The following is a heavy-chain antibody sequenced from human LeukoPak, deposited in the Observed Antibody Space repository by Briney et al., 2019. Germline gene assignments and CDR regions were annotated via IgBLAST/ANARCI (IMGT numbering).Heavy chain of an antibody. D-gene: IGHD3-22*01. J-gene: IGHJ4*02. CDR1: GGSISSYY. CDR3: ARAPPYYGSGYYSDY. V-gene: IGHV4-59*01. CDR2: IYYSGST. Sequence: PSETLSLTCTVSGGSISSYYWSWIRQPPGKGLEWIGYIYYSGSTNYNPSLKSRVTISVDTSKNQFSLKLSSVTAADTAVYYCARAPPYYGSGYYSDYWGQGTLVTVSS.